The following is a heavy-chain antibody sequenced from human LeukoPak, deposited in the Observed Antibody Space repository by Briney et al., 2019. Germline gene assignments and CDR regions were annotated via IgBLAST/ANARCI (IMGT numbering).Heavy chain of an antibody. D-gene: IGHD3-10*01. CDR3: ARATERVLLWFGKKYYFDY. CDR1: GYTFTSYD. CDR2: MNPNSDNT. Sequence: ASVKVPCKASGYTFTSYDINWVRQATGQGLEWMGWMNPNSDNTGYAQKFQGRVTMTRNTSISTAYMELSSLRSEDTAVYYCARATERVLLWFGKKYYFDYWGQGTLVTVSS. V-gene: IGHV1-8*01. J-gene: IGHJ4*02.